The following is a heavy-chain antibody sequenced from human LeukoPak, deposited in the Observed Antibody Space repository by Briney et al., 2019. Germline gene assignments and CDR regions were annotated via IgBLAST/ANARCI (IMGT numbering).Heavy chain of an antibody. V-gene: IGHV4-34*01. CDR3: ARGPHAVDGYYFDY. J-gene: IGHJ4*02. CDR1: GGSFSGYY. D-gene: IGHD2-2*01. CDR2: INHSGST. Sequence: SETLSLTCAVYGGSFSGYYWSWIRQPLGKGLEWIGEINHSGSTNYNPSLKSRVTISVDTSKNQFSLKLSSVTAADTAVYYCARGPHAVDGYYFDYWGQGTLVTVSS.